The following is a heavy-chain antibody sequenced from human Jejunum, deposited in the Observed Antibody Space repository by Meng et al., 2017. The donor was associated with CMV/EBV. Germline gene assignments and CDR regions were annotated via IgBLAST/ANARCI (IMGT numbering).Heavy chain of an antibody. J-gene: IGHJ6*02. V-gene: IGHV1-18*01. CDR2: ISGYNGKA. CDR3: ARLYGDYNNNYYYGMDV. D-gene: IGHD4-17*01. CDR1: TYG. Sequence: TYGINWVRQAPGQGLEWMGWISGYNGKAKYVQKFQGGVTMTTDTSTSTAYMELRSLRSDDTAVYYCARLYGDYNNNYYYGMDVWGQGTTVTVSS.